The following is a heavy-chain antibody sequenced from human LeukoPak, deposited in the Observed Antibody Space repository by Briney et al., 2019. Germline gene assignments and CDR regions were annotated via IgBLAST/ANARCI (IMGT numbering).Heavy chain of an antibody. CDR3: ARGGYDSSSNFRIDY. V-gene: IGHV4-4*07. D-gene: IGHD3-22*01. Sequence: SETLSLTCTVSGGSISSYYWSWIRQPAGKGLEWIGRIYTSGGTNYNPSLNSRVTISVDKSKNQFSLKLSSVTAADTAVYYCARGGYDSSSNFRIDYWGQGALVTVSS. J-gene: IGHJ4*02. CDR2: IYTSGGT. CDR1: GGSISSYY.